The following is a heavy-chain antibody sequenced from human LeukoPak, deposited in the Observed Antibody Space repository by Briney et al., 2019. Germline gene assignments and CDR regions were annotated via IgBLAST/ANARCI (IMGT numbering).Heavy chain of an antibody. V-gene: IGHV4-39*07. D-gene: IGHD1-26*01. CDR2: IYYSGST. Sequence: SETLSLTCTVSGGSISSSSYYWGWIRQPPGKGLEWIGSIYYSGSTYYNPSLKSRVTISVDTSKNQFSLKLSSVTAADTAVYYCASPSSYSGSYSAYFQHGGQGTLVTVSS. CDR1: GGSISSSSYY. CDR3: ASPSSYSGSYSAYFQH. J-gene: IGHJ1*01.